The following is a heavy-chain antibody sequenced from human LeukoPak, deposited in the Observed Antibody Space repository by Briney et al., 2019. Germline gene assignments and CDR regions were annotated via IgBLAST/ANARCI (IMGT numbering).Heavy chain of an antibody. CDR1: GFTFSSYG. CDR2: ISYDGSNK. D-gene: IGHD3-3*01. V-gene: IGHV3-30*18. Sequence: PGGSLRLSCAASGFTFSSYGMHWVRQAPGKGLEWVAVISYDGSNKYYADSVKGRFTISRDNSKNTLYLQMNSLRAEDTAVYYCAKAQRGAIFGVVIMPRAFDIWGQGTMVTVSS. J-gene: IGHJ3*02. CDR3: AKAQRGAIFGVVIMPRAFDI.